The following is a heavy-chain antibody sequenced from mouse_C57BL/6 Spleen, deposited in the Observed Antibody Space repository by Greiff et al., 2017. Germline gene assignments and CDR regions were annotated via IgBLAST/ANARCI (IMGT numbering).Heavy chain of an antibody. J-gene: IGHJ2*01. V-gene: IGHV5-16*01. D-gene: IGHD1-1*01. CDR2: INYDGSST. Sequence: EVKLVESEGGLVQPGSSMKLSCTASGFTFSDYYMAWVRQVPEKGLEWVANINYDGSSTYYLVSLKSRFIISRDNAKNMLYLQMSSLKSEDTATYYCARGGGTFDYWGQGTTLTVSS. CDR3: ARGGGTFDY. CDR1: GFTFSDYY.